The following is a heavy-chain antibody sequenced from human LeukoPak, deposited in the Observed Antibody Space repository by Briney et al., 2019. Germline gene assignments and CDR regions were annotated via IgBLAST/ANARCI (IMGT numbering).Heavy chain of an antibody. CDR3: ARLGSPIYYYHIDV. CDR1: GYTFTSHG. Sequence: ASVKVSCKASGYTFTSHGISWVRQAPGQGLEWMGWITTYNGKTNYAQKLQGRVTMTTDTSTSTAYMELRSLRSDDMAVYYCARLGSPIYYYHIDVWGKGTTVTVSS. V-gene: IGHV1-18*03. D-gene: IGHD1-26*01. J-gene: IGHJ6*03. CDR2: ITTYNGKT.